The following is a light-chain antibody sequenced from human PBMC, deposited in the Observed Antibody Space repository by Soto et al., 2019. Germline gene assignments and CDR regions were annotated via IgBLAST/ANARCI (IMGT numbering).Light chain of an antibody. V-gene: IGKV3-20*01. J-gene: IGKJ2*01. CDR3: QQDGSSPL. Sequence: EIVLTQSPGTLSLSPGERATLSCRASQSVSSSYLAWYQQKPGQAPRLLIYGASSRATGIPDRFSGSGSGTDFTLTISRLEPEDFAVYYCQQDGSSPLFGQGTQLEIK. CDR1: QSVSSSY. CDR2: GAS.